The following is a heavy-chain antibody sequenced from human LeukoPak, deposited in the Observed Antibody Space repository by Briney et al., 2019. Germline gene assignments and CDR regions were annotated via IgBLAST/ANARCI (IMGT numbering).Heavy chain of an antibody. CDR2: FDPEDGET. V-gene: IGHV1-24*01. CDR1: GYTLTELS. CDR3: ATDVTSGGYYSYYFDS. J-gene: IGHJ4*02. Sequence: ASVKVSCKVSGYTLTELSMHWVRQAPGKGLEWMGSFDPEDGETVYAQNFQGRVTMTADTSTDTAYMELSRLRSEDTAVYYCATDVTSGGYYSYYFDSWGQGALVTVSS. D-gene: IGHD1-26*01.